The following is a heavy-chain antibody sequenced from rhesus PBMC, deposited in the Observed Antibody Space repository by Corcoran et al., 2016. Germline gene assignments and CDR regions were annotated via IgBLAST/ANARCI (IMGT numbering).Heavy chain of an antibody. CDR1: GGSVNGYNW. CDR3: ARGSTVDS. V-gene: IGHV4-65*01. Sequence: QVQLQESGPGLVKPSETLSLTCAVSGGSVNGYNWWSWIRQAPWKGLEWIGYVSGSGRITAYNPSLKSRVTISTATSKNQFSLKLRSVTAADTAVYYCARGSTVDSWGQGVLVTVSS. J-gene: IGHJ4*01. CDR2: VSGSGRIT.